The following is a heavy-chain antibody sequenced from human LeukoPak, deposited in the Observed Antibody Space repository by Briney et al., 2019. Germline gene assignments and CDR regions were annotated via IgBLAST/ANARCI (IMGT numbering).Heavy chain of an antibody. CDR3: AKAIFTTHLSSFDY. J-gene: IGHJ4*02. CDR2: IRSSSRYI. Sequence: NPGGSLRLSCAASGFTFSSYSMNWVRQAPGKGLEWVSSIRSSSRYIYYADSVKGRFTISRDDAKNSLYLQMNSLRAEDTAVYYCAKAIFTTHLSSFDYWGQGTLVTVSS. V-gene: IGHV3-21*04. D-gene: IGHD1-14*01. CDR1: GFTFSSYS.